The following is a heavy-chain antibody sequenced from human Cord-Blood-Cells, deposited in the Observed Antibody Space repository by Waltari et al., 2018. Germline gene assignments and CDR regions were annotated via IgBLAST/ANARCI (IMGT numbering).Heavy chain of an antibody. D-gene: IGHD2-2*01. V-gene: IGHV4-38-2*01. J-gene: IGHJ4*02. CDR1: GYSISSGYH. Sequence: QVQLQESGPGLVKPSETLSLTCAVSGYSISSGYHWGWIRQPPGKGLEWIGSIYHSGSTYYNPSLKSRVTISVDTSKNQFSLKLSSVTAADTAVYYCASSGVGCSSTSCYLGFDYWGQGTLVTVSS. CDR2: IYHSGST. CDR3: ASSGVGCSSTSCYLGFDY.